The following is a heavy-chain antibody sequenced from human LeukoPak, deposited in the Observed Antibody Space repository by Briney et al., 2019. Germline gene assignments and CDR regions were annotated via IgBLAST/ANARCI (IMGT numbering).Heavy chain of an antibody. CDR2: IGTVDDT. CDR1: GFTFSTYD. V-gene: IGHV3-13*01. Sequence: GGSLRLSCAASGFTFSTYDMHWVRQVTGKGLEWVSAIGTVDDTYYLGSVKGRFTISRENAKNVLYLQMSSLRVEDTAVYYCAREIRGTVFTRHHYYGIDVWGQGTTVTVSS. D-gene: IGHD1-7*01. J-gene: IGHJ6*02. CDR3: AREIRGTVFTRHHYYGIDV.